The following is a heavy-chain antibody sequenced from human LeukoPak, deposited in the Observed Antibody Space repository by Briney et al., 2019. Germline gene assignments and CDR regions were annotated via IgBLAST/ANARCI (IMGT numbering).Heavy chain of an antibody. D-gene: IGHD3-10*02. CDR3: AELGITMIGGV. CDR1: GFTVSSNY. CDR2: LYSGGST. V-gene: IGHV3-66*01. J-gene: IGHJ6*04. Sequence: GGSLRLSCAASGFTVSSNYMSWVRQAPGKGLEWVSLLYSGGSTYYADSVKGRFTISRDNSKNTLYLQMNSLRAEDTAVYYCAELGITMIGGVWGKGTTVTISS.